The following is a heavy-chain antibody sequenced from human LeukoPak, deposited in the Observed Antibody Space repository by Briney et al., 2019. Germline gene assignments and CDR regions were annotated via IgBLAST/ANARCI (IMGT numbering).Heavy chain of an antibody. CDR2: IYHRGNS. CDR3: ARVTERGFDY. V-gene: IGHV4-4*02. CDR1: GGSISTAHW. J-gene: IGHJ4*02. D-gene: IGHD1-26*01. Sequence: SETLSLTCAVSGGSISTAHWWNWVRQSPGKGLEWIGEIYHRGNSNYNPSLKSRVSISVDTSKNQFSLKLSSVTAADTAVYYCARVTERGFDYWGQGTLVTVSS.